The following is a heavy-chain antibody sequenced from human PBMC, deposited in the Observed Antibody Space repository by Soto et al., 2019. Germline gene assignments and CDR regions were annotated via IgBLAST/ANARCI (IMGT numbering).Heavy chain of an antibody. J-gene: IGHJ6*03. Sequence: ASVKVSCKASGYTFTIYDINWVRQATGQGLEWMGWMNPNSGNTGYAQKFQGRGTMTRHTSISTAYMELSRLRSDDTAVYYCARGPSLVVVAATRGDYYYYMDVWGKGTTVTVSS. CDR1: GYTFTIYD. CDR2: MNPNSGNT. D-gene: IGHD2-15*01. V-gene: IGHV1-8*01. CDR3: ARGPSLVVVAATRGDYYYYMDV.